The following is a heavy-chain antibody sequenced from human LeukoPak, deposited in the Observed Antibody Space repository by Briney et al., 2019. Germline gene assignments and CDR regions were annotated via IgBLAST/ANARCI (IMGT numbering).Heavy chain of an antibody. CDR3: ARITVTTYYYYYYGMDV. J-gene: IGHJ6*02. CDR2: INPNSGGT. D-gene: IGHD4-17*01. V-gene: IGHV1-2*02. CDR1: GYTFTGYY. Sequence: GASVKVSCKASGYTFTGYYMHWVRQAPGQGLEWMGWINPNSGGTNYAQKFQGRVTMTRNTPISTAYMELSSLRSEDTAVYYCARITVTTYYYYYYGMDVWGQGTTVTVSS.